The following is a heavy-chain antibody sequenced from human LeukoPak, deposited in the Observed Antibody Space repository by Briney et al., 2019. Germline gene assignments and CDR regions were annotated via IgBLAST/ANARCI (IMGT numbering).Heavy chain of an antibody. CDR2: INERGSAP. Sequence: GGSLRLSCGASGFTFSKSWMSWVRQAPGMGLEWVANINERGSAPYYVNSVKGRFTISRDNTKNSLYLQMNSLRVEDTGVYFCARDGEGCPWWGQGTLVTVSS. D-gene: IGHD2-21*01. J-gene: IGHJ4*02. V-gene: IGHV3-7*01. CDR3: ARDGEGCPW. CDR1: GFTFSKSW.